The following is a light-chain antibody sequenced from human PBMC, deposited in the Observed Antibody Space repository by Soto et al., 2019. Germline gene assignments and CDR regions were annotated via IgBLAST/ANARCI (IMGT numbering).Light chain of an antibody. CDR2: GAS. J-gene: IGKJ4*01. CDR1: QSVGSN. CDR3: QQYGTSPLT. V-gene: IGKV3-20*01. Sequence: EIVMTQSPATLSVSPGERATLSCRASQSVGSNLAWYQQKPGQAPRLLIYGASSRATGIPDRFSGSGSGTDFTLTISRLEPEDSAVYYCQQYGTSPLTFGGGTKVDIK.